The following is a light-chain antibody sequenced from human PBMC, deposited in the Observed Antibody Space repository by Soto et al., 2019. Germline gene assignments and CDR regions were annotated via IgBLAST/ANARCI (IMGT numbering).Light chain of an antibody. Sequence: DIQMTQSPSSVSASVGDRVTITCRASQDISRWLAWFQQRPGKAPKLLIFSGSTLQPGVPSRFSGSGSGTDFILTISSLQPEDFVTYYCQQTNSFPLTFGVGTNVDFK. CDR3: QQTNSFPLT. CDR1: QDISRW. J-gene: IGKJ4*02. CDR2: SGS. V-gene: IGKV1-12*01.